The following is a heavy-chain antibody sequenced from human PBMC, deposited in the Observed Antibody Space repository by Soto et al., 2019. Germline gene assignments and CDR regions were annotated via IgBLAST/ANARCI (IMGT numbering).Heavy chain of an antibody. CDR3: AKGVPGIAVAGTGYFQH. CDR1: GFTFSHYA. V-gene: IGHV3-30*18. J-gene: IGHJ1*01. D-gene: IGHD6-19*01. Sequence: GGSLGLSCAASGFTFSHYAMHWVRQAPGKGLEWVALMSYDGSNEYYADSVKGRFTISRDNSKNTLYLQMNSLRAEDTAVYYCAKGVPGIAVAGTGYFQHWGQGTLVTVSS. CDR2: MSYDGSNE.